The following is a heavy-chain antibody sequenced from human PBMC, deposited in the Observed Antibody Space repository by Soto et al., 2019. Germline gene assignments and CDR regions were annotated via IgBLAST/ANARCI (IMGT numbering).Heavy chain of an antibody. J-gene: IGHJ6*02. CDR1: GFIFSGYG. CDR2: IWYDGSNK. Sequence: QVQLVESGGGVVQPGRSLRLSCAASGFIFSGYGMHWVRQAPGKGLEWVAVIWYDGSNKYYADSVKGRFTISRDNSKNTQYLEMNSLRAEDTAVYYCERDTYGDYVRGGMDVWGQGTTVTVSS. V-gene: IGHV3-33*01. CDR3: ERDTYGDYVRGGMDV. D-gene: IGHD4-17*01.